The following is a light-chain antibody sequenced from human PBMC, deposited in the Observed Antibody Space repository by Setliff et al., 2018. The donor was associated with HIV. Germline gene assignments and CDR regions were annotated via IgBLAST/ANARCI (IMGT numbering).Light chain of an antibody. Sequence: QSALTQPASVSGSPGQSITISCTGTGSDVATSKYVSWYQQHPGKAPKLIIYDIVTRPSGVSNRFSGSKSGGTASLTISGLQAEDEADYYCSSWTGSSTLMFGTGTKVTVL. CDR2: DIV. J-gene: IGLJ1*01. CDR1: GSDVATSKY. V-gene: IGLV2-14*03. CDR3: SSWTGSSTLM.